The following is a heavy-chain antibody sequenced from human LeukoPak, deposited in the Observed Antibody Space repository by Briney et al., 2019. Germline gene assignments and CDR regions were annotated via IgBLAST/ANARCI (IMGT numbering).Heavy chain of an antibody. V-gene: IGHV4-4*07. D-gene: IGHD3-22*01. Sequence: SETLSLTCTVSGGSISSYYWSWIRQPAGKGLEWIGRIYTSGSTNYNPSLKSRVTMSVDTSKNQFSLKLSSVTAADTAVYYCARDHYYYDSTGYYYLDYWGQGTLVTVSS. J-gene: IGHJ4*02. CDR2: IYTSGST. CDR1: GGSISSYY. CDR3: ARDHYYYDSTGYYYLDY.